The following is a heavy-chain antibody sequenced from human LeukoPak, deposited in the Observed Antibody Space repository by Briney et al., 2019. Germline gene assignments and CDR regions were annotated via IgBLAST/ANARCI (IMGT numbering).Heavy chain of an antibody. J-gene: IGHJ4*02. V-gene: IGHV3-74*01. CDR1: GFTFRTYW. D-gene: IGHD1-26*01. Sequence: PGGSLRLSCAVSGFTFRTYWVHWVRQVPGEGLVWVSRINEDGSITNYADSVKGRFSISRDNAKNPLYLQMNSLRAEDTAVYYCGRDLGGRSGYWGQGTLVTVS. CDR3: GRDLGGRSGY. CDR2: INEDGSIT.